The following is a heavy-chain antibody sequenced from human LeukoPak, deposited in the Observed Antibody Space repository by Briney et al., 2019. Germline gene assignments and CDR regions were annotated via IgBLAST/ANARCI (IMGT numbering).Heavy chain of an antibody. Sequence: GGSLRLSCTASGFTVSTNYMSWVRQAPGKGLEWVSVIYSGGSSTYYADSVKGRFTISRDNSKSVLYLQMNTLRAEDTAVYYRSKGLGLSYWYLDLWGRGTLVTVSS. J-gene: IGHJ2*01. CDR2: IYSGGSST. CDR1: GFTVSTNY. CDR3: SKGLGLSYWYLDL. V-gene: IGHV3-53*01. D-gene: IGHD1-26*01.